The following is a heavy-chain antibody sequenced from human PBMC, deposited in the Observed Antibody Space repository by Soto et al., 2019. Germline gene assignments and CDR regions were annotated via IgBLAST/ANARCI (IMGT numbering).Heavy chain of an antibody. CDR1: GFTFSSYA. D-gene: IGHD3-9*01. J-gene: IGHJ4*02. CDR3: AKNAYYDILTGCRLDY. Sequence: GSLRLSCAASGFTFSSYAMSWVRQAPGKGLEWVSAISGSGGSTYYADSVKGRFTISRDNSKNTLYLQMNSLRAEDTAVYYCAKNAYYDILTGCRLDYWGQGTLVTVSS. V-gene: IGHV3-23*01. CDR2: ISGSGGST.